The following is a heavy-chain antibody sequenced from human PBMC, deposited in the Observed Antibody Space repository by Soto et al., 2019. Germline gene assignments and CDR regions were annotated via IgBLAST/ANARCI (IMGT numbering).Heavy chain of an antibody. CDR2: TSGSGGST. J-gene: IGHJ4*02. CDR1: GFTFSSYA. D-gene: IGHD3-22*01. Sequence: GGSLRLSCAASGFTFSSYAMSWVRQAPGKGLEWVSATSGSGGSTYYADSVKGRFTISRDNSKNTLYLQMNSLRAEDTAVYYCARYCYDSSGYDYWGQGTLVTVSS. V-gene: IGHV3-23*01. CDR3: ARYCYDSSGYDY.